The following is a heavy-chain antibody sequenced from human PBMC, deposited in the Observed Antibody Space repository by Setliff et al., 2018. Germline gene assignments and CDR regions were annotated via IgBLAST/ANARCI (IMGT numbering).Heavy chain of an antibody. CDR1: GFTFGDYA. CDR2: IRSKAYGGTT. CDR3: TREAPVDFWSGYPYYYYMDV. J-gene: IGHJ6*03. D-gene: IGHD3-3*01. Sequence: GESLKISCTASGFTFGDYAMSWVRQAPGKGLEWVGFIRSKAYGGTTEYAASVKGRFTISRDDSKSIAYLQMNSLKTEDTAVYYCTREAPVDFWSGYPYYYYMDVWGKGTTVTVSS. V-gene: IGHV3-49*04.